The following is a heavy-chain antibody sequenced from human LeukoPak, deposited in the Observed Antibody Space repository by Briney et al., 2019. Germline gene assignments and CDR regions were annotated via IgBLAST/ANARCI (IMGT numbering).Heavy chain of an antibody. D-gene: IGHD3-10*01. V-gene: IGHV4-59*01. Sequence: SETLSLTCTVSGGSISSYYWSWIRQPPGKGLEWIGNIYDSGSTNYNPSLKSRVTISVDTSKNQFSLKLSSVTAADTAVYYCARGRWFGELLPDPFDIWGQGTMVTVSS. CDR2: IYDSGST. CDR1: GGSISSYY. CDR3: ARGRWFGELLPDPFDI. J-gene: IGHJ3*02.